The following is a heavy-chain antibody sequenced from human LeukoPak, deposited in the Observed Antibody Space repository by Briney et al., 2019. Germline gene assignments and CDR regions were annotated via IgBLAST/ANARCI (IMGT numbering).Heavy chain of an antibody. Sequence: PSETLSLTCTVSGGSISSSSYYWGWIRQPPGKGLKWIGSIYYSGSTYYNPSLKSRVTISVDTSKNQFSLKLSSVTAADTAVYYCARGLSPDYWGQGTLVTVSS. CDR1: GGSISSSSYY. J-gene: IGHJ4*02. V-gene: IGHV4-39*07. CDR2: IYYSGST. CDR3: ARGLSPDY.